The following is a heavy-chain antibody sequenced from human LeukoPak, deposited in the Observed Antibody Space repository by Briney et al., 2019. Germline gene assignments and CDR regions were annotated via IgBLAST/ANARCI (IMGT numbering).Heavy chain of an antibody. V-gene: IGHV3-23*01. Sequence: GGSLRLSCAASGFTFSSYAMTWVRQAPGRGLEWVSAVSRSGDTTYYADSVKGRFTISRDNSRNTLYLQVNSLRAEDTAVYYCAKAGSHTFFDYWGQGTLVTVSS. CDR2: VSRSGDTT. J-gene: IGHJ4*02. CDR3: AKAGSHTFFDY. D-gene: IGHD2-15*01. CDR1: GFTFSSYA.